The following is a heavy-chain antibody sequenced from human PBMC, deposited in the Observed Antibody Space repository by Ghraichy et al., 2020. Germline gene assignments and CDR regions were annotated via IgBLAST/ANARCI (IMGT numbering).Heavy chain of an antibody. D-gene: IGHD2-21*02. CDR1: GFTFSSYG. CDR3: ARDGDPNGILSPMDV. J-gene: IGHJ6*02. Sequence: GGSLRLSCAASGFTFSSYGMHWVRQAPGKGLEWVAVIWSDGSNKYYADSVKGRFTLSRDNSKYTLYLQMNSLRAEDTAVYYCARDGDPNGILSPMDVWGQGTTVTVSS. CDR2: IWSDGSNK. V-gene: IGHV3-33*01.